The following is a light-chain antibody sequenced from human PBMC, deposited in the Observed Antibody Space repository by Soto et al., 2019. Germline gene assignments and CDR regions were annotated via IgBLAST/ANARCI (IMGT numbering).Light chain of an antibody. V-gene: IGLV1-40*01. Sequence: QSVLTQPPSVSGAPGQRVTISCTGSSSNIGAGYDVHWYQQLPGTAPKLLIYGNSNRPSGVPDRFSGSKSGTSASLAITGLHAEYEADYYCQSYDSSLSGSVVFGGGTKVTVL. CDR1: SSNIGAGYD. CDR2: GNS. J-gene: IGLJ2*01. CDR3: QSYDSSLSGSVV.